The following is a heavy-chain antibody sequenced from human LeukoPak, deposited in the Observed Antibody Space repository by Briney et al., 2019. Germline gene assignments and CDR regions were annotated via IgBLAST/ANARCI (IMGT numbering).Heavy chain of an antibody. CDR3: ASNDYGDSGALDY. CDR2: IYYSGST. J-gene: IGHJ4*02. D-gene: IGHD4-17*01. CDR1: GGSTSSGDYY. V-gene: IGHV4-30-4*01. Sequence: SQTLSLTCTVSGGSTSSGDYYWSWIRQPPGKGLEWIGYIYYSGSTYYNPSLKSRVTISVDTSKNQFSLKLSPVTAADTAVYYCASNDYGDSGALDYWGQGTLVTVSS.